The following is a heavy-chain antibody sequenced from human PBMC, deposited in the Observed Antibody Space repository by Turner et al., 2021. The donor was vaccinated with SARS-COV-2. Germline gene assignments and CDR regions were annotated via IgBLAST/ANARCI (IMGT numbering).Heavy chain of an antibody. J-gene: IGHJ6*02. V-gene: IGHV1-24*01. CDR1: GHPLSESP. Sequence: QAQVVQSGAVVKKPGASVKVSCKASGHPLSESPMYLVGQAPGKGLEWTAGFDAEDGKRIYTQKCQGRVTVTEGTSTDTAYMELSSLRSEHTAVYYCATIAPPSADIVEITDPTNYFYSYSMDVWGQGTTVTVSS. CDR2: FDAEDGKR. CDR3: ATIAPPSADIVEITDPTNYFYSYSMDV. D-gene: IGHD2-15*01.